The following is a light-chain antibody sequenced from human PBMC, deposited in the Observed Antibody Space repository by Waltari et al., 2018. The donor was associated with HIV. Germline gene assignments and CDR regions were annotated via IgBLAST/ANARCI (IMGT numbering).Light chain of an antibody. Sequence: NFLLTQPHSVSESPGRTVTISCTRNSGRIASNSVQWYQKRPGSNPTIVISENNQRPSGVPDRFSGSLDRSSNSASLTISGLQTGDEADYYCQSYSSNNHGVVVGGGTKLTVL. J-gene: IGLJ2*01. CDR2: ENN. V-gene: IGLV6-57*01. CDR3: QSYSSNNHGVV. CDR1: SGRIASNS.